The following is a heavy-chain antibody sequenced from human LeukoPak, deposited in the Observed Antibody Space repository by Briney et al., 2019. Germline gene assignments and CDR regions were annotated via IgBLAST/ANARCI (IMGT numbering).Heavy chain of an antibody. J-gene: IGHJ6*02. V-gene: IGHV3-21*01. CDR1: GFTSSSYS. CDR2: ISSSSSYI. D-gene: IGHD2-2*02. CDR3: ASNFVVVPAAIGYYYYGMDV. Sequence: PGGSLRLSCAASGFTSSSYSMNWVRQAPGXGLEWVSSISSSSSYIYYGDSVKGRFTIPRDNAKNSLYLQMNSPRAEDTAVYYCASNFVVVPAAIGYYYYGMDVWGQGTTVTVSS.